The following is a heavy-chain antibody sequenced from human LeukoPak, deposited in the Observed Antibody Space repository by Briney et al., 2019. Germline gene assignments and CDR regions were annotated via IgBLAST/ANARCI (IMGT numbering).Heavy chain of an antibody. CDR2: VNYSGHT. CDR1: GGSINSSNYY. D-gene: IGHD1-20*01. J-gene: IGHJ4*02. Sequence: SETLSLTCTVSGGSINSSNYYCGWLRQPPGKGLEWIGSVNYSGHTYYNPPLKSRVTLSVDTSRNQFSLRLSSVTASDTAVYYCTRRSITGASDYWGQGTLVTVSS. CDR3: TRRSITGASDY. V-gene: IGHV4-39*01.